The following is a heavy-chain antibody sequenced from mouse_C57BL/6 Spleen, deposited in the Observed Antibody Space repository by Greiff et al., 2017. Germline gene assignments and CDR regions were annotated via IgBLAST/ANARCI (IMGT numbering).Heavy chain of an antibody. J-gene: IGHJ4*01. Sequence: QVQLKQPGTELVKPGASVKLSCKASGYTFTSYWMHWVKQRPGQGLEWIGDINPGNGGTNYNEKFKSKATLTVDKSSSTAYMQLSSLTSEDSAVYYCAIENPSYAMENWGQGTSVTVSS. V-gene: IGHV1-53*01. CDR3: AIENPSYAMEN. CDR2: INPGNGGT. CDR1: GYTFTSYW.